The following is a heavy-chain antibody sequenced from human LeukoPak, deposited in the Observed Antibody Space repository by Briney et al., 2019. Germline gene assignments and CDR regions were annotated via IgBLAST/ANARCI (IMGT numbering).Heavy chain of an antibody. Sequence: SETLSLTCTVSGGSINSYYWSWIRQPPGKGLEWIGNIYYSGSTNYNPSLKSRVSISADTSKNQFSLKLSSVTAADTAVYYCARQRIPAVHLDYWGRGTLVTVSS. J-gene: IGHJ4*02. CDR2: IYYSGST. D-gene: IGHD2-2*01. V-gene: IGHV4-59*01. CDR3: ARQRIPAVHLDY. CDR1: GGSINSYY.